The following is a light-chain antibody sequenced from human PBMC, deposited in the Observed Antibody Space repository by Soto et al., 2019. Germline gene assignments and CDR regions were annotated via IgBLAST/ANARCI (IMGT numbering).Light chain of an antibody. J-gene: IGKJ4*01. Sequence: DIVLTQSPTTPSLAPGEQATLYCRASQLLSRYLTWYQQKPGQAPRLFIYDSSNRATGSPARLSGSGSGKDFTLTISRLEPEYFAVYYCQQYGSSPLTFGGGTKVDIK. CDR2: DSS. V-gene: IGKV3-20*01. CDR3: QQYGSSPLT. CDR1: QLLSRY.